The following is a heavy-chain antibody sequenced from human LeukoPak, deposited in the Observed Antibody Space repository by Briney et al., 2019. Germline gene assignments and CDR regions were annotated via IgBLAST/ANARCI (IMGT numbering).Heavy chain of an antibody. CDR1: GFTFTNYW. D-gene: IGHD7-27*01. CDR3: ARDLRRFWGPHLPPDY. V-gene: IGHV3-7*01. Sequence: GRSLRLSCSASGFTFTNYWMSWVRQAPGKGLEGVANIKQDGSEKYYVDSVKGRFTISRDNAKNSLYLQMNSLRAEDTAVYYCARDLRRFWGPHLPPDYWGQGTLVTVSS. J-gene: IGHJ4*02. CDR2: IKQDGSEK.